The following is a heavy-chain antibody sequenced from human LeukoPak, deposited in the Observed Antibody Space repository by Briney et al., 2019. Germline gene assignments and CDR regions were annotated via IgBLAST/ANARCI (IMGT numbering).Heavy chain of an antibody. CDR2: INPSVST. CDR1: GGSFSGYY. CDR3: ARDLEYCSSTSCPSDY. V-gene: IGHV4-34*01. J-gene: IGHJ4*02. Sequence: PSETLSLTCAVYGGSFSGYYWSWIRQPPGKGLEWIGEINPSVSTNYNPSLKSRVTISVDTSKNQFTLKLNSVTAADTAVYYCARDLEYCSSTSCPSDYWGQGTLVTVSS. D-gene: IGHD2-2*01.